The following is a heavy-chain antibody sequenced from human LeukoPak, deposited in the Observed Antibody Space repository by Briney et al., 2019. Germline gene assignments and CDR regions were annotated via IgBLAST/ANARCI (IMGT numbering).Heavy chain of an antibody. V-gene: IGHV3-30*02. CDR2: IRYDGSNK. D-gene: IGHD3-10*01. Sequence: GGSLRLSCAASGFTFSSYGMHWVRQAPGKGLEWVAFIRYDGSNKYYADSVKGRSTISRDNSKNTLYLQMNSLRAEDTAVYYCAKDDGSGRKNFDYWGQGTLVTVSS. CDR3: AKDDGSGRKNFDY. J-gene: IGHJ4*02. CDR1: GFTFSSYG.